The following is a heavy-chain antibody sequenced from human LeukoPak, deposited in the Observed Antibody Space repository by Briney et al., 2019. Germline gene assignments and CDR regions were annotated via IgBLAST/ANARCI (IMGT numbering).Heavy chain of an antibody. CDR2: INPNSGGT. J-gene: IGHJ1*01. V-gene: IGHV1-2*02. CDR1: GYTFTGYY. CDR3: ANWGYCSGGSCYSDSNPLTAEYFQH. D-gene: IGHD2-15*01. Sequence: ASVKVSCKASGYTFTGYYMHWVRQAPGQGLEWMGWINPNSGGTNYAQKFQGRVTMTRDTSISTAYMELSRLRSDDTAVYYCANWGYCSGGSCYSDSNPLTAEYFQHWGQGTLVTVSS.